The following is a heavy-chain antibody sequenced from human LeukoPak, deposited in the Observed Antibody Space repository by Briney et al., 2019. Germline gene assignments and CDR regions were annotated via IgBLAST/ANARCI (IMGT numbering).Heavy chain of an antibody. CDR3: ARAVNYDFWSGLLNFYYYMDV. V-gene: IGHV1-8*03. D-gene: IGHD3-3*01. CDR2: MNPNSGNT. Sequence: GASVKVSCKASGYTFTSYDINWVRQATGQGLEWMGWMNPNSGNTGYAQKFQGRVTITRNTSISTAYMELSSLRSEDTAVYYCARAVNYDFWSGLLNFYYYMDVWGKGTTVTVSS. J-gene: IGHJ6*03. CDR1: GYTFTSYD.